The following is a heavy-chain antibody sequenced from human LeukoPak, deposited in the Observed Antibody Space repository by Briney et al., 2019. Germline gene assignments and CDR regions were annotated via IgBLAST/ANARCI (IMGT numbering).Heavy chain of an antibody. V-gene: IGHV3-23*01. CDR2: IGSGSGGTT. CDR3: ARCGTPNNYYYYGMDV. Sequence: GGSLRLSCAASGFTFSSYAMRWVRQAPGKGLEWVSAIGSGSGGTTIYADSVKGRFTISRDNAKNSLYLQMNSLRAEDTAVYYCARCGTPNNYYYYGMDVWGQGTTVTVSS. D-gene: IGHD1-26*01. J-gene: IGHJ6*02. CDR1: GFTFSSYA.